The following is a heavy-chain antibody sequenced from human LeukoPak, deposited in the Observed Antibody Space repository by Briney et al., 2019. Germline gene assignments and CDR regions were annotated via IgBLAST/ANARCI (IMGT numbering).Heavy chain of an antibody. CDR1: VYTFTSYG. D-gene: IGHD2-2*01. CDR2: MSAYNGNT. Sequence: GASVTVSCKASVYTFTSYGISWVRQAPGQGLEGMGWMSAYNGNTNYAQKLQGRVTMTTDTSTSTAYMELRSLRSDDTAVYYCARSCPSSTSCYYYYGMDVWGQGTTVTVSS. J-gene: IGHJ6*02. V-gene: IGHV1-18*01. CDR3: ARSCPSSTSCYYYYGMDV.